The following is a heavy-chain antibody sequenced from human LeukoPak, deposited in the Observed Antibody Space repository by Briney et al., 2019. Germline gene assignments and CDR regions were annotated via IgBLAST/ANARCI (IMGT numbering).Heavy chain of an antibody. D-gene: IGHD3-10*01. J-gene: IGHJ4*02. CDR1: GFTFSNAW. CDR2: IKSKTDGGTT. V-gene: IGHV3-15*01. CDR3: TTDLLWFGELLLQLDY. Sequence: GGSLRLSCAASGFTFSNAWMSWVRQAPGKGLKWVGRIKSKTDGGTTDYAAPVKGRFTISRDDSKNTLYLQMNSLKTEDTAVYYCTTDLLWFGELLLQLDYWGQGTLVTVSS.